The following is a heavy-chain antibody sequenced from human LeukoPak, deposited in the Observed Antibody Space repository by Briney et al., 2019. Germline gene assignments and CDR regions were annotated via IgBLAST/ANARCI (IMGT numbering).Heavy chain of an antibody. CDR2: FEPEEGEHGET. D-gene: IGHD1-1*01. CDR3: ATDRLEIYAPHI. Sequence: GASVKVSCRVSGYSLSDLSIHWVRHVPGKGLEWMGGFEPEEGEHGETIYAQKFEGRLTLTEDTATDTAYMELVSLTPADTAVYYCATDRLEIYAPHIWGQGTVVTVSS. CDR1: GYSLSDLS. J-gene: IGHJ3*02. V-gene: IGHV1-24*01.